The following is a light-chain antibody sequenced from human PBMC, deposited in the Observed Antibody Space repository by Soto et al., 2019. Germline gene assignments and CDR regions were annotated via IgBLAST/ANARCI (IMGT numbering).Light chain of an antibody. J-gene: IGLJ3*02. Sequence: QSALTQPASVSGSPGQSITISCIGTSSDVGKYNYVSWYQQHPGKAPQLMIYEVSNRPSGVSHRFSGSKSGNTASLTISGLQAEDEADYYCSSFTSTNPGVFGGGTKLTVL. CDR2: EVS. V-gene: IGLV2-14*01. CDR1: SSDVGKYNY. CDR3: SSFTSTNPGV.